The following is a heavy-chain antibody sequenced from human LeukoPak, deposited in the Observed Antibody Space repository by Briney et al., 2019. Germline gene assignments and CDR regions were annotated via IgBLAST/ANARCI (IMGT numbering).Heavy chain of an antibody. CDR1: GFTFSNYA. D-gene: IGHD3-10*01. V-gene: IGHV3-23*01. CDR3: AQIISSSATGY. CDR2: ISGNGGVT. Sequence: GGSLRLSSAASGFTFSNYAMNWVRQAPGKGLEWVSAISGNGGVTYYGDSVKGRFTSSRDNSKNTLYLQMSSLRAEDTAVYYCAQIISSSATGYWGQGTLVTVSS. J-gene: IGHJ4*02.